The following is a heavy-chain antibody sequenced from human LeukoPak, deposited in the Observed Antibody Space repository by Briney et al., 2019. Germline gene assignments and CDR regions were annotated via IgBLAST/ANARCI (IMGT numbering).Heavy chain of an antibody. CDR2: IRYDGSNK. D-gene: IGHD2-21*02. J-gene: IGHJ5*02. CDR3: AKDWAAYCGGDCYSPNWFDP. Sequence: GGSLRLSCAASGFTFSSYGMHWVRQAPGKGLEWVAFIRYDGSNKYYADSVKGRFTISRDNSKNTLYLQMNSLRAEDTAVYYCAKDWAAYCGGDCYSPNWFDPWGQGTLVTVSS. V-gene: IGHV3-30*02. CDR1: GFTFSSYG.